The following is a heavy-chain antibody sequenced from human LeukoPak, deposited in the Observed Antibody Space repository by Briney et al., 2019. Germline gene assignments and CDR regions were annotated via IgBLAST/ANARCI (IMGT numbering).Heavy chain of an antibody. V-gene: IGHV4-59*01. Sequence: SETLSLTCTVSGGSISSYYWSWIRQPPGKGLEWIGYIFDRGTTNYNPSLESRVTISAETSKNQVSLKVKSVTAADTAVYYCARGGRSRGSMSFYYMDVWGKGTTVTVSS. CDR1: GGSISSYY. J-gene: IGHJ6*03. CDR2: IFDRGTT. CDR3: ARGGRSRGSMSFYYMDV. D-gene: IGHD3-10*01.